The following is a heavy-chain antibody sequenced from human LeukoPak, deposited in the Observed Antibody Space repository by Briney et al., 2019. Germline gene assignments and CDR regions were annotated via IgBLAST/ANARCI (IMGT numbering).Heavy chain of an antibody. CDR3: AKRQRNDQQVVQRIDY. CDR1: RFTFSTYA. J-gene: IGHJ4*02. CDR2: ISGSGDTT. V-gene: IGHV3-23*01. Sequence: GGSLRLSCTASRFTFSTYAMSWVRQAPGKGLEWVSSISGSGDTTYYTGSVKGRFTISRDNSKNALYLQMSSLRADDTAVYYCAKRQRNDQQVVQRIDYWGQGTLVTVSS. D-gene: IGHD2-2*01.